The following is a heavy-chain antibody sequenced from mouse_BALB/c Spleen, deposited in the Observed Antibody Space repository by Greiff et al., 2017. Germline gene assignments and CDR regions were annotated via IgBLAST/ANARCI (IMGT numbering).Heavy chain of an antibody. CDR3: ARHLYYDYAWFAY. V-gene: IGHV3-8*02. D-gene: IGHD2-4*01. J-gene: IGHJ3*01. CDR2: ISYSGST. CDR1: GDSITSGY. Sequence: VQLQQSGPSLVKPSQTLSLTCSVTGDSITSGYWNWIRKFPGNKLEYMGYISYSGSTYYNPSLKSRISITRDTSKNQYYLQLNSVTTEDTATYYCARHLYYDYAWFAYWGQGTLVTVSA.